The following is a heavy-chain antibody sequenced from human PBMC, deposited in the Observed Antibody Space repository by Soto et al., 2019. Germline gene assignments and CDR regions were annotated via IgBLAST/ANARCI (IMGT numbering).Heavy chain of an antibody. CDR3: AGCPFGLKSSSTYNMYV. D-gene: IGHD3-3*01. CDR2: IYPDDSDT. V-gene: IGHV5-51*01. CDR1: GYTFTSYW. J-gene: IGHJ6*03. Sequence: GESLKISCKASGYTFTSYWIGWVRQMPGKGLEWMGIIYPDDSDTGYSPSFQGQVTISADTSISTAYLQWSSLEASDTAMYYCAGCPFGLKSSSTYNMYVWGTGTTVPV.